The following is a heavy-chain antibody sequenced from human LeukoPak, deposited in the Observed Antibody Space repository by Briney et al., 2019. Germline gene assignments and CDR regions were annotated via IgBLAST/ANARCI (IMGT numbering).Heavy chain of an antibody. CDR2: IYYSGST. Sequence: SETLSLTCTVSGDSISSSRSYWGWIRQPPGKGLEWIGSIYYSGSTYYNTSLKSRVAISVDTSKNQFSLKLNSVTAADTAVYYCARVETILSWFDPWGQGTLVTVSS. D-gene: IGHD3-9*01. J-gene: IGHJ5*02. CDR1: GDSISSSRSY. CDR3: ARVETILSWFDP. V-gene: IGHV4-39*07.